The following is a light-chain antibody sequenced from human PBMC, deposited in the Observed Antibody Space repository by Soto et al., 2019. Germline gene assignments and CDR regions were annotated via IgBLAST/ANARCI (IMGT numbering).Light chain of an antibody. J-gene: IGKJ1*01. CDR3: QKYNSAPTT. CDR1: QGISNY. Sequence: DIKMTQAPSSLPASIGDRVTITCRASQGISNYLAWYQQKPWKVPKLLIYAASTLQSGVPSRFSGSGSGTDFTLSISSLQPEDVATNYCQKYNSAPTTFGHGNKVEIK. V-gene: IGKV1-27*01. CDR2: AAS.